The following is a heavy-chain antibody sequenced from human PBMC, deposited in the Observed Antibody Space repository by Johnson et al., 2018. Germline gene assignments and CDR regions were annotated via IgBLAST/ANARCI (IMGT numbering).Heavy chain of an antibody. V-gene: IGHV3-7*01. CDR1: GFTLSSYW. CDR3: ARDDGRYLGSGWYDSFHI. J-gene: IGHJ3*02. D-gene: IGHD6-19*01. CDR2: INRDGSQK. Sequence: VQLVQSGGGLVQPGGSLRLSCTASGFTLSSYWMTWVRQAPGEGLEWVANINRDGSQKNYLDSVKGRFTISRDNAKNALILQLDSLRVEDTAVYYCARDDGRYLGSGWYDSFHIWGQGTMVTVSS.